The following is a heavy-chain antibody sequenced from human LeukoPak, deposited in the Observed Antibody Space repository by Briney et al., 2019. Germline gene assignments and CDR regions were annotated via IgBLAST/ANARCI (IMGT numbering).Heavy chain of an antibody. CDR3: ARGAYCSGSRCPGAFDI. Sequence: QPGGSLRLSCEASGFPFSSYAMTWVRQAPGKGLEWVAIIWYDGSNKYYADSVKGRFTISRDNSKNTLYLQMNSLRAEDTAVYYCARGAYCSGSRCPGAFDIWGQGTMVTVSS. CDR1: GFPFSSYA. J-gene: IGHJ3*02. D-gene: IGHD2-15*01. V-gene: IGHV3-33*07. CDR2: IWYDGSNK.